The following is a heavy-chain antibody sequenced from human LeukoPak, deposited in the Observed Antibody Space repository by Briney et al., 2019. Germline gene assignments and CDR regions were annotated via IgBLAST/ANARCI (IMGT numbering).Heavy chain of an antibody. J-gene: IGHJ4*02. CDR2: INPNSGGT. V-gene: IGHV1-2*02. CDR3: ARAPSGSYYYY. CDR1: EYTFTGYY. Sequence: ASVKVSCKASEYTFTGYYMHWVRQAPGQGLEWMGWINPNSGGTNYAQEFQGRVTMTRDTSISTAYMELSRLRSDDTAVYYCARAPSGSYYYYWGQGTLVTVSS. D-gene: IGHD1-26*01.